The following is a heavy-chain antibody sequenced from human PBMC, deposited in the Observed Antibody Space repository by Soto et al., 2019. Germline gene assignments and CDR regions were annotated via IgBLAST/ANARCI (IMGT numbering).Heavy chain of an antibody. D-gene: IGHD1-26*01. Sequence: QVHLQESGPGLVKPSETLSLTCTVSGASIRSYYWSWIRQPPGKGLEWIGFSYYSGSTNYNPPLNSRVTISVDTSKNPFSLKLTSVTAADTAVYYCARDQNGSPHFDYWGQGILVTVSS. V-gene: IGHV4-59*01. CDR2: SYYSGST. J-gene: IGHJ4*02. CDR3: ARDQNGSPHFDY. CDR1: GASIRSYY.